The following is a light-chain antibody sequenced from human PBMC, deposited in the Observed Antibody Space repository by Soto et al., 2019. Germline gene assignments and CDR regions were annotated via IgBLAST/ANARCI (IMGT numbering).Light chain of an antibody. J-gene: IGKJ2*01. CDR2: DAS. Sequence: EIVLTQSPGTLSLSPGESATLSCRASQTFSFTYLAWYQQKPGQAPSLLIYDASIRPTGIPDRFSGSGSGTDYTLTTSRLEPEDFSVYYCQQYGSSPPYTFGQGTKLEIK. CDR3: QQYGSSPPYT. CDR1: QTFSFTY. V-gene: IGKV3-20*01.